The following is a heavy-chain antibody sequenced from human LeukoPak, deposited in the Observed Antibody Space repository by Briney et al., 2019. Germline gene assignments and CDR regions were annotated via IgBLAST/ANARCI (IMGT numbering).Heavy chain of an antibody. CDR1: GYTFTSYG. D-gene: IGHD3-10*01. V-gene: IGHV1-18*01. J-gene: IGHJ4*02. CDR3: ARGPPYLWFGESDDRPVFDY. Sequence: ASVKVSCKASGYTFTSYGISWVRQAPGQGLEWMGWISAYNGNTNYAQKLQGRVTMTTDTSTSTAYMELRSLRSDDTAVYYCARGPPYLWFGESDDRPVFDYWGQGTLVTVSS. CDR2: ISAYNGNT.